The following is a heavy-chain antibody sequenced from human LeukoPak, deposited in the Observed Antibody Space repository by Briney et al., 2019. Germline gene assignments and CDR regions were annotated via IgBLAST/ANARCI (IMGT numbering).Heavy chain of an antibody. V-gene: IGHV4-39*01. J-gene: IGHJ4*02. CDR2: IYYSGST. Sequence: PSETLSLTCTVSGGSISSSSYYWGWIRQPPGKGLEWIGSIYYSGSTYYNPSLKSRVTISVDTSKNQFSLKLSSVTAAETAVYYCARLGVTVDYWGQGTLVTVSS. CDR3: ARLGVTVDY. CDR1: GGSISSSSYY. D-gene: IGHD2-21*02.